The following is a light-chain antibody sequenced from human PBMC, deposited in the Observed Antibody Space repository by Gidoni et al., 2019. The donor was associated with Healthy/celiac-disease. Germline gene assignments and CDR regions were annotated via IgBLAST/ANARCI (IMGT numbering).Light chain of an antibody. CDR2: WAS. CDR3: QQYYSTPPRT. Sequence: DIVMTQSPDSLAVSLGERATINCKSSQSVLYSSNNKNYLAWYQQKPGQPPKLLINWASTRESGVPDRFSGSGSGTDFTLTISSLQAEDVAVYYCQQYYSTPPRTFGQGTKVEIK. CDR1: QSVLYSSNNKNY. V-gene: IGKV4-1*01. J-gene: IGKJ1*01.